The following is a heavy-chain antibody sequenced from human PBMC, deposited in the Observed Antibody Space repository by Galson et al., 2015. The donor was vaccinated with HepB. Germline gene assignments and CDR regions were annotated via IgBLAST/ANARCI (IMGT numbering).Heavy chain of an antibody. CDR1: GFTFSSYA. V-gene: IGHV3-30-3*01. CDR3: ARIIGTGGMDV. J-gene: IGHJ6*02. D-gene: IGHD3-10*01. CDR2: ISYDGSNK. Sequence: SLRLSCEASGFTFSSYAMHWVRQSPGKGLEWVAVISYDGSNKYYADSVKGRFTISRDNSKNTLYLQMNSLRAEDTAVYYCARIIGTGGMDVWGQGTAVTVSS.